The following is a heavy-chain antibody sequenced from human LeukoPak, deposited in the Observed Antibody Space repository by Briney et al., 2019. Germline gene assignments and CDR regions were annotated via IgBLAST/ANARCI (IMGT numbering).Heavy chain of an antibody. Sequence: GRSLRLSCAASGFTFSSYAMHWVRQAPGKGLEWVAVISYDGSDKYYADSVTGRFTISRDNSKNTLYLQMNSLRAEDTAVYYCAKVSLMVRGVLDYWGQGTLVTVSS. J-gene: IGHJ4*02. D-gene: IGHD3-10*01. V-gene: IGHV3-30*04. CDR2: ISYDGSDK. CDR1: GFTFSSYA. CDR3: AKVSLMVRGVLDY.